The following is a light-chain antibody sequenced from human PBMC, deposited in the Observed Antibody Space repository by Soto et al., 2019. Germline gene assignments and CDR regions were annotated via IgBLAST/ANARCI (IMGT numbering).Light chain of an antibody. CDR3: QQRYSTPLT. V-gene: IGKV1-39*01. CDR2: AAS. CDR1: QSISSY. J-gene: IGKJ4*01. Sequence: DIQMPQSPSSLSASVGDRVTITCRASQSISSYLNWYQQKPGKAPKLLIYAASSLQSGVPSRFSGSGSGTDFTLTISSLQPEDFATYYCQQRYSTPLTFGGGNKVEIK.